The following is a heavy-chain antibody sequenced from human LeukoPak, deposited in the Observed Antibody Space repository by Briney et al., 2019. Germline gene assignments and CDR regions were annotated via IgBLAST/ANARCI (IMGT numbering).Heavy chain of an antibody. Sequence: ASVKVSCKASGYTFTSYAMHWVRQAPGQRLEWMGWINAGNGNTKYSQKFQGRVTITRDTSASTAYMERSSLRSEDTAVYYCARDPPLWFGVFDYWGQGTLVTVSS. J-gene: IGHJ4*02. D-gene: IGHD3-10*01. CDR1: GYTFTSYA. CDR3: ARDPPLWFGVFDY. CDR2: INAGNGNT. V-gene: IGHV1-3*01.